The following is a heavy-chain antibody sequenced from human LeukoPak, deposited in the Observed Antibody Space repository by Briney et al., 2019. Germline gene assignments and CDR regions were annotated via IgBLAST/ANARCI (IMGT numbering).Heavy chain of an antibody. Sequence: GGSLRLSCAASGFTFSNYGMHWVRQAPGKGLEWVAFIRYDGSNKYYADSVKGRFTISRDNSKNTLYLQMNSLRAEDTAVFYCATYYYDSSGYYRVESGYYYMDVWGKGTTVTVSS. CDR2: IRYDGSNK. D-gene: IGHD3-22*01. J-gene: IGHJ6*03. CDR3: ATYYYDSSGYYRVESGYYYMDV. CDR1: GFTFSNYG. V-gene: IGHV3-30*02.